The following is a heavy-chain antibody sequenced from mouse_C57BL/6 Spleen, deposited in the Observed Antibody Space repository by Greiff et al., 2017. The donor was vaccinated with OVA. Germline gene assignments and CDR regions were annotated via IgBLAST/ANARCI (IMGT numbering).Heavy chain of an antibody. V-gene: IGHV2-2*01. CDR3: ARKADYDGYYGAMDY. CDR2: IWSGGST. J-gene: IGHJ4*01. CDR1: GFSLTSYG. D-gene: IGHD2-3*01. Sequence: VMLVESGPGLVQPSQSLSITCTVSGFSLTSYGVHWVRQSPGKGLEWLGVIWSGGSTDYNAAFISRLSISKDNSKSQVFFKMNSLQADDTAIYYCARKADYDGYYGAMDYWGQGTSVTVSS.